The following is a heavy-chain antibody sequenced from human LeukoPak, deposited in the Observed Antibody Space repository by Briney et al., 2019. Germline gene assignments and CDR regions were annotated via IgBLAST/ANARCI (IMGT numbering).Heavy chain of an antibody. CDR1: GGSISSSSYY. CDR3: ARGIAAAGLFDY. Sequence: SETLSLTCTVSGGSISSSSYYWGWIRQPPGKGLEWIGSIYYSGSTYYNPSLKSRVTISVDTSKNQFSLKLSSVTAADTAVYYCARGIAAAGLFDYWGQGTLVTVSS. J-gene: IGHJ4*02. CDR2: IYYSGST. D-gene: IGHD6-13*01. V-gene: IGHV4-39*07.